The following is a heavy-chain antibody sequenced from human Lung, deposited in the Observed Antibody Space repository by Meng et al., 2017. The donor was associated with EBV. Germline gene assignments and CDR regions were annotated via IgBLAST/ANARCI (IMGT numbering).Heavy chain of an antibody. D-gene: IGHD1/OR15-1a*01. Sequence: QWQLKPGGAGLFKPSGPLSLTCGVYGESFGDYYWTWIRQPPGKGLEWIGEIKESEGANYNPSLKSRVSISLDTSRDQFSLTLNSVTAADTAVYYCVRGLDNWNILVFDYWGQGALVTVSS. J-gene: IGHJ4*02. CDR1: GESFGDYY. CDR3: VRGLDNWNILVFDY. V-gene: IGHV4-34*01. CDR2: IKESEGA.